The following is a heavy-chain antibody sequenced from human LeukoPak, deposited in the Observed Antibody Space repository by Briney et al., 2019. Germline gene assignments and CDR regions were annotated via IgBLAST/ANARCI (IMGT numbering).Heavy chain of an antibody. CDR1: GGSISSGGYY. D-gene: IGHD4-23*01. V-gene: IGHV4-31*03. CDR3: ARDYGGNPGGFDY. CDR2: IYYSGST. Sequence: SETLSLTCTVSGGSISSGGYYWSWIRQHPGKGLEWIGYIYYSGSTYYNPSLKSRVTISVDTSKNQSSLKLSSVTAADTAVYYCARDYGGNPGGFDYWGQGTLVTVSS. J-gene: IGHJ4*02.